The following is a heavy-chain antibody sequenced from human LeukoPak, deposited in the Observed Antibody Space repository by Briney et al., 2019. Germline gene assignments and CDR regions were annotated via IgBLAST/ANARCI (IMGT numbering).Heavy chain of an antibody. Sequence: PGRSLRLSCAASGFTFSSYGMHWVRQAPGKGLEWVAVISYDGSNKYHADSVKGRFTISRDNSKNTLYLQMNSLRAEDTAVYYCAKDWSWSAYYDSSGPFWNWGQGTLVTVSS. CDR1: GFTFSSYG. CDR3: AKDWSWSAYYDSSGPFWN. J-gene: IGHJ4*02. V-gene: IGHV3-30*18. D-gene: IGHD3-22*01. CDR2: ISYDGSNK.